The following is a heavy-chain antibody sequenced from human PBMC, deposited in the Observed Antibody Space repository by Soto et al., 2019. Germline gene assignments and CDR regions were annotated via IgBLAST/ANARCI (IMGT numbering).Heavy chain of an antibody. V-gene: IGHV4-61*01. CDR2: IYYSGST. CDR1: GGSVSSGSYY. Sequence: PSETLSLTCTVSGGSVSSGSYYWSWIWQPPGKGLEWIGYIYYSGSTNYNPSLKSRVTISVDTSKNQFSLKLSSVTAADTAVYYCARISGYSYGLPPYFDYWGQGTLVTVSS. CDR3: ARISGYSYGLPPYFDY. D-gene: IGHD5-18*01. J-gene: IGHJ4*02.